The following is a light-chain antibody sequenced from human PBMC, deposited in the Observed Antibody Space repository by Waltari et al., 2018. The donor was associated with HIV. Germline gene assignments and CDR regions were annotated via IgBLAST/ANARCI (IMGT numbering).Light chain of an antibody. Sequence: QSVLTQPPSASGTPGQRVTISCSGSSSSIGTNTVSWYQQLPGTAPKLLIHSSHQRPSGVPDRFSGSKSGTSASLAISRLQSEDEADYYCAAWDDSLNDVVFGGGTKLTVL. CDR1: SSSIGTNT. CDR3: AAWDDSLNDVV. V-gene: IGLV1-44*01. J-gene: IGLJ2*01. CDR2: SSH.